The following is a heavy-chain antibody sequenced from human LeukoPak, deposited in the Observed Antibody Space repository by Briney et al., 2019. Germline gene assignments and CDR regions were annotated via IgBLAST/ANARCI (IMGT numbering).Heavy chain of an antibody. D-gene: IGHD2/OR15-2a*01. Sequence: GGSLRLSCTASGFIFSHYGMHWVRQAPGKGLEWVAGISGTGGSTHYADSVKGRFTISRDNSKNTVYLQMCNLRVERTAVYYCAKVVAGNIDYYFDYWGQGILVAVSS. CDR1: GFIFSHYG. CDR2: ISGTGGST. V-gene: IGHV3-23*01. CDR3: AKVVAGNIDYYFDY. J-gene: IGHJ4*02.